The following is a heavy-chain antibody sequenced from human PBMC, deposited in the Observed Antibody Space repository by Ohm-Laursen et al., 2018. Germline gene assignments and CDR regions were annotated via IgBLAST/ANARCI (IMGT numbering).Heavy chain of an antibody. J-gene: IGHJ2*01. V-gene: IGHV1-18*01. CDR3: ARMGPQQPHWYFDL. D-gene: IGHD1/OR15-1a*01. Sequence: GASVKVSCKASGYTFTSYGISWVRQAPGQGLEWMGWISAYNGNTNYAQKFQGRVTMTRDTSISTAYMELSSLRSEDTAVYYCARMGPQQPHWYFDLWGRGTLVTVSS. CDR2: ISAYNGNT. CDR1: GYTFTSYG.